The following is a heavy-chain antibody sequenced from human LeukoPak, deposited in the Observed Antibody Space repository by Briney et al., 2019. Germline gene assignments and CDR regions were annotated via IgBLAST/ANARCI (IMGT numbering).Heavy chain of an antibody. CDR3: ARLLQYYYDSSGYYWGHWFDP. V-gene: IGHV1-69*05. J-gene: IGHJ5*02. D-gene: IGHD3-22*01. CDR2: IIPIFGTA. Sequence: SVKVSCKASGGTFSSYAISWVRQAPGQGLEWMGGIIPIFGTANYAQKFQGRVTITTDESTSTAYMELSSLRSEDTAVYYCARLLQYYYDSSGYYWGHWFDPWGQGTLVTVSS. CDR1: GGTFSSYA.